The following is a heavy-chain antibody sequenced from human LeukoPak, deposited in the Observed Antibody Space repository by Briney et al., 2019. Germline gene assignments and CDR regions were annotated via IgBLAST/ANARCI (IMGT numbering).Heavy chain of an antibody. CDR2: IYHSGST. D-gene: IGHD1-14*01. Sequence: SETLSLTCTVSGGSISTNDWWSWVRQPPGKGLEWIGEIYHSGSTYSNPSLKSRVSISVDKSKNQFSLKLISVTAADTAVYYCARERQIAVVTGSTFDLWGPGALVIASA. V-gene: IGHV4-4*02. J-gene: IGHJ3*01. CDR3: ARERQIAVVTGSTFDL. CDR1: GGSISTNDW.